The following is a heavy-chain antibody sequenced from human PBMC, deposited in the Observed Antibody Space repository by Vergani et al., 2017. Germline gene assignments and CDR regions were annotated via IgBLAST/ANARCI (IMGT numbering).Heavy chain of an antibody. Sequence: QVRLQEPGPGLVKPSETLSLICTVSGVSITTYYWSWVRQPPGKGLEWLGYIYYSGGTTYNPSLKSRRTISVDTSKNQFSLRLSSVTAADTALYYCAGDSSSWQRADYWGQGTLVTVSS. CDR1: GVSITTYY. CDR2: IYYSGGT. J-gene: IGHJ4*02. D-gene: IGHD6-13*01. V-gene: IGHV4-59*01. CDR3: AGDSSSWQRADY.